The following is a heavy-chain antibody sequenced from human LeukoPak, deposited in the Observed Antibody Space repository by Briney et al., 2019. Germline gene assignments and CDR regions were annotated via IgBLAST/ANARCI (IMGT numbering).Heavy chain of an antibody. Sequence: GGSLRLSCAASGFIFDNYAMNWVRQAPGKGLEWVSSISSSSSYIYYADSVKGRFIISRDNAKNSLYLQMNSLRAEDTAVYYCARDSVVAGLFDYWGQGTLVTVSS. CDR2: ISSSSSYI. CDR3: ARDSVVAGLFDY. V-gene: IGHV3-21*01. CDR1: GFIFDNYA. D-gene: IGHD4-23*01. J-gene: IGHJ4*02.